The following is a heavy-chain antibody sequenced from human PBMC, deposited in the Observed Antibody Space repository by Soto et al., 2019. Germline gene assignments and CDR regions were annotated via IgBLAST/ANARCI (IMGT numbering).Heavy chain of an antibody. CDR2: IWYDGSNK. CDR3: ARDEAAAGTSRYYYYGMDV. Sequence: GGSLRLSCAASGFTFSSYGMHWVRQAPGKGLEWVAVIWYDGSNKYYADSVKGRFTISRDNSKNTLYLQMNSLRAEDTAVYYCARDEAAAGTSRYYYYGMDVWGQGTTVTVSS. D-gene: IGHD6-13*01. J-gene: IGHJ6*02. CDR1: GFTFSSYG. V-gene: IGHV3-33*01.